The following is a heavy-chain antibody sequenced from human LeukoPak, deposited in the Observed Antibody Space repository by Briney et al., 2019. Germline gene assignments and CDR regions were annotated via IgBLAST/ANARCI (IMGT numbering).Heavy chain of an antibody. J-gene: IGHJ5*02. CDR1: GFTFSDYY. Sequence: PGGSLRLSCAASGFTFSDYYMTWIRQAPGKGLEWVSYISSSSSYTNYADSVKGRFTISRDNAKNSLYLQMDSLRAEDTAVYYCAKGVVAASRDNWFDPWGQGTLVTVSS. V-gene: IGHV3-11*06. CDR2: ISSSSSYT. D-gene: IGHD2-15*01. CDR3: AKGVVAASRDNWFDP.